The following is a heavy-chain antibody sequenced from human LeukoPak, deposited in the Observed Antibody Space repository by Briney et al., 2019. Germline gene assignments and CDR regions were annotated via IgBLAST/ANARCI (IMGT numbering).Heavy chain of an antibody. Sequence: SETLSLTCTVSGGSISSSSYYWGWIRQPPGKGLEWIGEINHSGSTNYNPSLKSRVTISVDTSKNQFSLKLSSVTAADTAVYYCARGNLGYSSSWFDYWGQGTLVTVSS. D-gene: IGHD6-13*01. CDR3: ARGNLGYSSSWFDY. CDR1: GGSISSSSYY. V-gene: IGHV4-39*07. CDR2: INHSGST. J-gene: IGHJ4*02.